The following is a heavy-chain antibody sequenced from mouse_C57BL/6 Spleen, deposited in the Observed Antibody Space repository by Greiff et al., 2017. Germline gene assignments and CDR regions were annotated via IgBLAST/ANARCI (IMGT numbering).Heavy chain of an antibody. V-gene: IGHV1-26*01. CDR2: LNPNNGGT. CDR3: ARGQLRLRDAMDY. CDR1: GYTFTDYY. J-gene: IGHJ4*01. Sequence: VQLQQSGPELVKPGASVKISCKASGYTFTDYYMNWVKQSHGKSLEWIGDLNPNNGGTSYNQKFKGKATLTVDKSSSTAYMELRSLTSEDSAVYYCARGQLRLRDAMDYWGQGTSVTVSS. D-gene: IGHD3-2*02.